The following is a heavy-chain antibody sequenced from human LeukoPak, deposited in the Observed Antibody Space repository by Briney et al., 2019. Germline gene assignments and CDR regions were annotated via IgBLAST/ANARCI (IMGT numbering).Heavy chain of an antibody. Sequence: PGRSLRLSCAASGFTFSRYGMHWVRQAPGKGLEWVAVISSDESNKFYADSVKGRFTISRDNSKNTLYLQVNSVRAEDTAVYYCAKGHSSGWYSIECWGQGTLVTVSS. CDR2: ISSDESNK. D-gene: IGHD6-19*01. J-gene: IGHJ4*02. V-gene: IGHV3-30*18. CDR3: AKGHSSGWYSIEC. CDR1: GFTFSRYG.